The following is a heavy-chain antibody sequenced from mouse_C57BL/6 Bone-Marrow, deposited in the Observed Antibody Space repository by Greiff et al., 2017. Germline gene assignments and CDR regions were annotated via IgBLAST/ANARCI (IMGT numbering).Heavy chain of an antibody. J-gene: IGHJ3*01. V-gene: IGHV10-1*01. D-gene: IGHD2-3*01. Sequence: DVKLQESGGGLVQPKGSLKLSCAASGFSFNTYAMNWVRQAPGKGLEWVARIRSKSNNYATYYADSVKDRFTISRDDSESMLYLQMNNLKTEDTAMYYCVRQEGLLPWFAYWGQGTLVTVSA. CDR3: VRQEGLLPWFAY. CDR1: GFSFNTYA. CDR2: IRSKSNNYAT.